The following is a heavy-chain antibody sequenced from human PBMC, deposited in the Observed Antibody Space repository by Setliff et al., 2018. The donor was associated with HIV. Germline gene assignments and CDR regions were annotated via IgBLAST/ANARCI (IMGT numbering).Heavy chain of an antibody. Sequence: PSETLSLTCAVSGGSFSGYYWSWIRQPPGKGLEWIGEINQSGGINYNPSLKSRVTISIDTFKNQFSMKLYSVTAADTAVYYCATASDYDLFMGAFDIWGQGTMVTVSS. J-gene: IGHJ3*02. V-gene: IGHV4-34*01. CDR3: ATASDYDLFMGAFDI. D-gene: IGHD5-12*01. CDR1: GGSFSGYY. CDR2: INQSGGI.